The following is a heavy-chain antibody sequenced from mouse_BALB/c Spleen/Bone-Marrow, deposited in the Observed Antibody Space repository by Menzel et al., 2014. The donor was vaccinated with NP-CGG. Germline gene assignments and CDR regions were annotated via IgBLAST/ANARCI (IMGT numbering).Heavy chain of an antibody. CDR1: GFTFTDYY. CDR2: IRNKANGYTT. J-gene: IGHJ4*01. CDR3: ARDDYYAMDY. V-gene: IGHV7-3*02. Sequence: ELQLQESGGGLVQPGGSLRLSCATSGFTFTDYYMSWVRQPPGKALEWLGFIRNKANGYTTEYSASVKGRFTISRDNSQSILYLQMNTLRAEDSATYYCARDDYYAMDYWGQGTSVTVSS.